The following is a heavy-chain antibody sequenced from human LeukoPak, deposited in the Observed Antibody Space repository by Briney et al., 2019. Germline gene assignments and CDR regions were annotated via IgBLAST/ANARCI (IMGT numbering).Heavy chain of an antibody. CDR3: TTIYHYYASSSPYFGVY. J-gene: IGHJ4*02. CDR2: IKSKSDGGTI. V-gene: IGHV3-15*01. Sequence: GGSLRLSCVASGFIFSNAWMNWVRQAPGKGLEWVGRIKSKSDGGTIDYAAPVKGRFTISRDDSRNTLYLYMSSLKTEDTAVYYCTTIYHYYASSSPYFGVYWGQGTLVTVSS. CDR1: GFIFSNAW. D-gene: IGHD3-22*01.